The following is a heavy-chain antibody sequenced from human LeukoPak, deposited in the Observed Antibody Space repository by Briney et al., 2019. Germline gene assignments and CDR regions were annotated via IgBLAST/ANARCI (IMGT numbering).Heavy chain of an antibody. V-gene: IGHV3-11*01. CDR2: MSSRSGII. J-gene: IGHJ4*02. Sequence: PGGSLRLSCVASGFNFGDYYMNWIRQSPGKGLEWISYMSSRSGIIYYGGSVKGRFTISRDTSKNTLYLQVNSLRADDTAVYYCARLGAAAGVDYWGQGTLVTVSS. D-gene: IGHD6-13*01. CDR3: ARLGAAAGVDY. CDR1: GFNFGDYY.